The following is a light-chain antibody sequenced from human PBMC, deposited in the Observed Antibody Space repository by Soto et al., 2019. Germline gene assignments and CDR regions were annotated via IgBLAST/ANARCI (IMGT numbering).Light chain of an antibody. CDR3: QPYGSSPWT. CDR2: GAS. CDR1: QSVSSSY. V-gene: IGKV3-20*01. J-gene: IGKJ1*01. Sequence: EIVLTQSPGTLSLSPGERATLSCRASQSVSSSYLAWYQQKPGQAPRLLIYGASSRATGIPDRFSGRGSGTDFTLTISRLEPEAFAVYYCQPYGSSPWTFGQGTKVEIK.